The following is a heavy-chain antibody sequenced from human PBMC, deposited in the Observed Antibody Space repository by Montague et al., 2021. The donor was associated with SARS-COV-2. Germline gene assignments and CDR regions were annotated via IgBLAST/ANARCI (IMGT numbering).Heavy chain of an antibody. CDR3: ARVTDYYYDTSGYWDAFDI. D-gene: IGHD3-22*01. CDR2: IYPGDSDT. CDR1: GYSFTSYW. Sequence: QSGAEVKEPGESLKISCKGSGYSFTSYWIGWVHQMPGKGLEWMGIIYPGDSDTRYSPSFQGQVTISADKSISTAYLQWSSLKASDTAIYYCARVTDYYYDTSGYWDAFDIGGQGTMVTVSS. J-gene: IGHJ3*02. V-gene: IGHV5-51*07.